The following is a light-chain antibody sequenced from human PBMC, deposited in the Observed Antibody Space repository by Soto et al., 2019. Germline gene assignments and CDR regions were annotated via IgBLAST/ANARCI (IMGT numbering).Light chain of an antibody. Sequence: DIQMTQSPSTLSASVGDRVTITCRASQSIGSWLAWYQQKPGKAPKFLIYKASILENGVPSRFSGSGSGTESTLSISSLQPDDFATHYCQQYNTYPTWTFGQGTKVEIK. CDR1: QSIGSW. V-gene: IGKV1-5*03. CDR3: QQYNTYPTWT. CDR2: KAS. J-gene: IGKJ1*01.